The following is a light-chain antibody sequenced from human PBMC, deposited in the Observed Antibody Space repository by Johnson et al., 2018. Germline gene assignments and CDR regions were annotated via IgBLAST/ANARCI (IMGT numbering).Light chain of an antibody. V-gene: IGLV1-51*02. J-gene: IGLJ1*01. Sequence: QSVLTQPPSVSAAPGQKVTISCSGSSSNIGNNYVSWYQQLPGTAPKLLIYENNKRPSGIPDRFSGSKSGTSATLGITGLQTGDEADYYCGTLDSSLSAGNGFGTGPKVTVL. CDR1: SSNIGNNY. CDR3: GTLDSSLSAGNG. CDR2: ENN.